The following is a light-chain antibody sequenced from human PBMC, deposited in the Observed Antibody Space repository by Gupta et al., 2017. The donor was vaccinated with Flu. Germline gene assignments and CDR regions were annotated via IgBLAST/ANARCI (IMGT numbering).Light chain of an antibody. CDR1: QSLLHTDGYNY. J-gene: IGKJ5*01. CDR2: LGS. V-gene: IGKV2-28*01. CDR3: MQALKTLT. Sequence: DIVMTQSPLSLPVTPGEPASISCRSSQSLLHTDGYNYLDWYLQKPGQSPQLLIYLGSTRASGVPDRFSGSGSGTDFTLKISRVEAEDVGVYYCMQALKTLTFGQGTRLEIK.